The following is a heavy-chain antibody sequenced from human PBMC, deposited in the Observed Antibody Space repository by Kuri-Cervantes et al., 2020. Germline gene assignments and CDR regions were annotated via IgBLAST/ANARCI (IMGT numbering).Heavy chain of an antibody. CDR1: AVTFSNYW. Sequence: ETLSLTCAASAVTFSNYWVHWVRQAPGKGLVWVSRISSDGRSTSYADSVKGRFTISRDNAKKTVYLQMNSLRVEDTAVYYCARSGSSWRRGDAFDIWGQGTMVTVSS. V-gene: IGHV3-74*01. D-gene: IGHD6-13*01. J-gene: IGHJ3*02. CDR3: ARSGSSWRRGDAFDI. CDR2: ISSDGRST.